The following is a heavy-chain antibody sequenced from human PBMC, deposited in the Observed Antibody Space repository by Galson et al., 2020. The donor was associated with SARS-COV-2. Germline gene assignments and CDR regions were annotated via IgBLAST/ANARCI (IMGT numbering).Heavy chain of an antibody. V-gene: IGHV2-70*11. CDR2: IDWDDDK. D-gene: IGHD5-12*01. J-gene: IGHJ4*02. CDR3: ARGYSGYVALDY. CDR1: GFPLSTSGMC. Sequence: SGPTLVKPTQTLTLTCTFSGFPLSTSGMCVSWIRQPPGKALEWLARIDWDDDKYYSTSLKTRLTISKDTSKNQVVLTMTNMDPVDTATYYCARGYSGYVALDYWGQGTLVTVSS.